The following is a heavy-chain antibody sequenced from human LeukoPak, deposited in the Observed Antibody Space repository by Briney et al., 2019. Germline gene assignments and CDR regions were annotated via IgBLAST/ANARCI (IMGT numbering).Heavy chain of an antibody. D-gene: IGHD4-17*01. CDR1: GGSISGYY. Sequence: PSETLSLTCTVSGGSISGYYWSWIRLPPGKGLEWIAYIHYSGTTNYNPSLRSRVTISVDTSKNQFSLKLSSVTAADTAVYYCARQPTVTTKCYFDYWGQGTLVTVSS. CDR2: IHYSGTT. J-gene: IGHJ4*02. V-gene: IGHV4-59*01. CDR3: ARQPTVTTKCYFDY.